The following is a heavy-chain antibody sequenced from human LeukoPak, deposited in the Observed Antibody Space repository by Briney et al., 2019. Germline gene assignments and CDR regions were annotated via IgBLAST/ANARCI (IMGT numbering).Heavy chain of an antibody. CDR3: ARLGYYCDSSGFADY. CDR2: IYPGDSDT. CDR1: GYSFTSYW. Sequence: GESLKISCKGCGYSFTSYWIGWVRQMPGKGLEWMGIIYPGDSDTRYSPSFQGQVTISADKSISTAYLQWSSLKASDTAMYYCARLGYYCDSSGFADYWGQGTLVTVSS. J-gene: IGHJ4*02. D-gene: IGHD3-22*01. V-gene: IGHV5-51*01.